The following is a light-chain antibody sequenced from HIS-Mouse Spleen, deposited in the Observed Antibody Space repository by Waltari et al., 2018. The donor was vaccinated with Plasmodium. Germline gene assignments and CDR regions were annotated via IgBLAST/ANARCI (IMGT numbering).Light chain of an antibody. V-gene: IGLV3-25*03. Sequence: SCELTQPPSVSVSPGQTARITCSGDALQTQYAYWYQQKPGQAPVLVKYKDSERPSGIPERCSGSSAGTTVTLTISGGQAEDEADYYCQSADSSGTYVVFGGGTKLTVL. CDR1: ALQTQY. CDR3: QSADSSGTYVV. CDR2: KDS. J-gene: IGLJ2*01.